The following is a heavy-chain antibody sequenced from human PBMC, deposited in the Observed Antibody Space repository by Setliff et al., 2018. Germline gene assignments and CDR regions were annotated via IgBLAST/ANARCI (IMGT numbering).Heavy chain of an antibody. D-gene: IGHD6-19*01. CDR3: ARVRGSGWPFDY. CDR2: IHYGGGHI. J-gene: IGHJ4*02. Sequence: PGGSLRLSCATSGFTFSTSAMHWLRQSPDNRLEWLAYIHYGGGHIQYADSVKGRFTISRDNAKNSLYLQVNSLRAEDTALYYCARVRGSGWPFDYWGQGTLVTVSS. CDR1: GFTFSTSA. V-gene: IGHV3-30*02.